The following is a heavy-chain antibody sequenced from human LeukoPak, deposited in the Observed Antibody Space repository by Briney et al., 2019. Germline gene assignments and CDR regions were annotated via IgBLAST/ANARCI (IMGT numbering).Heavy chain of an antibody. Sequence: GGSLRLSCAASRFTFSSYAMSWVRQAPGKGLEWVSAISGSGGSTYYADSVKGRFTISRDNSKNTLYLQMNSLRAEDTAVYYCAKARYSSSWYSWFDPWGQGTLVTVSS. CDR1: RFTFSSYA. D-gene: IGHD6-13*01. CDR2: ISGSGGST. V-gene: IGHV3-23*01. CDR3: AKARYSSSWYSWFDP. J-gene: IGHJ5*02.